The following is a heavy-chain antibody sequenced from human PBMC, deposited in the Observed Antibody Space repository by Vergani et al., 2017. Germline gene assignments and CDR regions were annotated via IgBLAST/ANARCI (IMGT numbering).Heavy chain of an antibody. Sequence: QVQLQESGPGLVKPSQTLALTCTVSGGSISSGDYYWSWIRQPPGQGLEWIGYIYYSGSSYYNPSLKSRVTISVDTSKNQFSLKLSSVTAADTAVYYCARXGGNWDYYYYYMDVWGKGTTVTVSS. CDR2: IYYSGSS. V-gene: IGHV4-30-4*01. CDR1: GGSISSGDYY. D-gene: IGHD4-23*01. J-gene: IGHJ6*03. CDR3: ARXGGNWDYYYYYMDV.